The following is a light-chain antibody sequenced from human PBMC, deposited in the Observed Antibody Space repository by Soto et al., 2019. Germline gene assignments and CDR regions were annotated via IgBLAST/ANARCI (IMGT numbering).Light chain of an antibody. V-gene: IGKV3-15*01. Sequence: EVVRTYSPGNLSLSPVAGATLSCWASQPVSDKLAWYQQKPGQAPRLLIHGTFTRATGIPARFSGSGSGTEFTLTISTLQSEDFAVYYCQQYNNWPWTFGQGTKVDI. J-gene: IGKJ1*01. CDR2: GTF. CDR1: QPVSDK. CDR3: QQYNNWPWT.